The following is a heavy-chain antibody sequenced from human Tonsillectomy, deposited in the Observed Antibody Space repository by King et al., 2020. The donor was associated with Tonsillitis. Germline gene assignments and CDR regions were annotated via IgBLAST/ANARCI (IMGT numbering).Heavy chain of an antibody. CDR3: ARDSVAHSYFYGMDV. CDR2: IYYSGTT. Sequence: QLQESGPRLVKPSETLSLTCTVSGGSTTSYYWSWIRQPPGKGLEWIGYIYYSGTTKYNPSLKSRVTISVDTSKNQFSLKLSSVTAADTAVYYCARDSVAHSYFYGMDVWGPGTTVTVSS. CDR1: GGSTTSYY. V-gene: IGHV4-59*01. D-gene: IGHD5-18*01. J-gene: IGHJ6*02.